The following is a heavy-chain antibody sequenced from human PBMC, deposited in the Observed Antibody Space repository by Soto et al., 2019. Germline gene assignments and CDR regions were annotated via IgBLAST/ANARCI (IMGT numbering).Heavy chain of an antibody. J-gene: IGHJ3*02. CDR3: ARAGLGAFDI. CDR1: GVSFSSYG. V-gene: IGHV3-20*04. Sequence: PGGSLGLSCAASGVSFSSYGVDGVRQAPGKGLEWVSGINWNGGSTGYADSVKGRFTISRDNAKNSLYLQMNSLRAEDTALYYCARAGLGAFDIWGQGTMVTVSS. CDR2: INWNGGST.